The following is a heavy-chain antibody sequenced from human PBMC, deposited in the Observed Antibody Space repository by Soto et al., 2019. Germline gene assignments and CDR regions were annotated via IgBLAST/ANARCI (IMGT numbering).Heavy chain of an antibody. CDR3: ARLATFGSLNWFDP. CDR1: GYSFTNND. Sequence: QVKRVQSGAEVREPGASVKVSCKASGYSFTNNDVSWVRQATGQGLEWMGWMNPGSGDTGYAQKFQGRVTMTRDISIATAYMELSSLRSDDTAIYYCARLATFGSLNWFDPWGQGTLVTVSS. D-gene: IGHD3-16*01. V-gene: IGHV1-8*01. CDR2: MNPGSGDT. J-gene: IGHJ5*02.